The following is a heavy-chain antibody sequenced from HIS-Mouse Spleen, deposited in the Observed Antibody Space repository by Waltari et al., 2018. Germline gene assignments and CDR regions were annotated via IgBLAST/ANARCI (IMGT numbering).Heavy chain of an antibody. CDR1: GGSISSYY. J-gene: IGHJ2*01. Sequence: QVQLQESGPGLVKPSETLSLTCTVSGGSISSYYWSWIRQPPGKGLEWIGYIYYSGSTNYNPCLKSRVTISVDTSKNQFSLKLSSVTAADTAVYYCARNGLEQSYWYFDLWGRGTLVTVSS. V-gene: IGHV4-59*01. CDR2: IYYSGST. D-gene: IGHD1-1*01. CDR3: ARNGLEQSYWYFDL.